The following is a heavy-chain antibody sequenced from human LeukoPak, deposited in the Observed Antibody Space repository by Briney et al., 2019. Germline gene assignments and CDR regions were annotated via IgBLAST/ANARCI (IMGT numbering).Heavy chain of an antibody. Sequence: GGSLRLSCAASGFIFSDHYMDWVRQAPGMGLEWVSSISSSGTYIYYADSVKGRFTISRDNAKNSLYLQMNSLRAEDTAVYYCARDRRVDYWGQRTLVTVSS. CDR1: GFIFSDHY. CDR3: ARDRRVDY. V-gene: IGHV3-21*01. CDR2: ISSSGTYI. D-gene: IGHD6-6*01. J-gene: IGHJ4*02.